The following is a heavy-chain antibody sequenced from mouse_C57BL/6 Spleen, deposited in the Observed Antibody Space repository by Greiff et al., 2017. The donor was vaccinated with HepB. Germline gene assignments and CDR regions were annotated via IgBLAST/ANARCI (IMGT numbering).Heavy chain of an antibody. J-gene: IGHJ4*01. CDR3: ARGGYGNYEYYAMDY. V-gene: IGHV2-2*01. Sequence: QVHVKQSGPGLVQPSQSLSITCTVSGFSLTSYGVHWVRQSPGKGLEWLGVIWSGGSTDYNAAFISRLSISKDNSKSQVFFKMNSLQADDTAIYYCARGGYGNYEYYAMDYWGQGTSVTVSS. D-gene: IGHD2-1*01. CDR2: IWSGGST. CDR1: GFSLTSYG.